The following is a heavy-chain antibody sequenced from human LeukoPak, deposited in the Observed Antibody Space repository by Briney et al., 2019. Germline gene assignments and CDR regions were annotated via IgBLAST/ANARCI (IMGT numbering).Heavy chain of an antibody. Sequence: GGSLRLSCAASGFIFSNNIVNWVRQAPGKGLEWVSVISAGGGDIYYADSVNGRFTIPRDNSKNTLHLQMDSLRAEDTAVYYCAKDPPHSDRSIYSDNSWGQGTLVTVSS. CDR2: ISAGGGDI. D-gene: IGHD3-22*01. CDR3: AKDPPHSDRSIYSDNS. V-gene: IGHV3-23*01. J-gene: IGHJ4*02. CDR1: GFIFSNNI.